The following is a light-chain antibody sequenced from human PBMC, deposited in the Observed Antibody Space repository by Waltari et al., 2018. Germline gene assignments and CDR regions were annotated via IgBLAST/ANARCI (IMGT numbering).Light chain of an antibody. Sequence: QSALTQPPSASGAPGQSVTISCTGTSSDVGVYNYVSWYQQHPADAPKLLVYEVSMRPSGVPDRFSGSKSGNTASLTVSGLQAEDEGDYSCSSYAGRNTLFGGGTKLTVL. J-gene: IGLJ2*01. CDR3: SSYAGRNTL. CDR2: EVS. V-gene: IGLV2-8*01. CDR1: SSDVGVYNY.